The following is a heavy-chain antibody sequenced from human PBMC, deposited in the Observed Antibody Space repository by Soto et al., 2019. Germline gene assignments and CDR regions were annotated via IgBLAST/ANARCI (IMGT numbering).Heavy chain of an antibody. Sequence: PGGSLRLSCVASGFTFSSYGMHWVRQAPGKGLEWVAVISYDGSNKYYADSVKGRFTISRDNAKNSLYLQMNSLRDEDTAVYYCARDLRYYDSRQPTSYYFDYWGQGTLVTVSS. CDR2: ISYDGSNK. D-gene: IGHD3-22*01. CDR1: GFTFSSYG. CDR3: ARDLRYYDSRQPTSYYFDY. J-gene: IGHJ4*02. V-gene: IGHV3-30*03.